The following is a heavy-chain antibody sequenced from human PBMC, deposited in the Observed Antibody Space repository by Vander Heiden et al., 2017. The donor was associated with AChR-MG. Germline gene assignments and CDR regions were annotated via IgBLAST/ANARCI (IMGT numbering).Heavy chain of an antibody. J-gene: IGHJ5*02. V-gene: IGHV3-30*04. D-gene: IGHD5-18*01. Sequence: QVQRVGAGGGVVRPGRSLSLSCSASGFPFNEYAMHWVRQAPGKGLEWVAGISYDGRNKYYADSVKGRFTISRDNAKNTMYLQMNSLRAEDTAVYFCAKDFAGYSYGLNWYEPWGQGTLVTVSS. CDR1: GFPFNEYA. CDR2: ISYDGRNK. CDR3: AKDFAGYSYGLNWYEP.